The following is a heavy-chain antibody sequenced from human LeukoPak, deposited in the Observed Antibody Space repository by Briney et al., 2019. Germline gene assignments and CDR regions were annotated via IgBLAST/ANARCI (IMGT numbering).Heavy chain of an antibody. J-gene: IGHJ4*02. D-gene: IGHD7-27*01. CDR1: GYTFTSYA. CDR2: ISADNGNT. Sequence: ASVKVSCKASGYTFTSYAISWVRQAPGQGLEWMGWISADNGNTNYAQKLQGRVTMTTDTSTSTAYMELRSLRSDDTAVYYCASGERGYYFDYWGQGTLVTVSS. V-gene: IGHV1-18*01. CDR3: ASGERGYYFDY.